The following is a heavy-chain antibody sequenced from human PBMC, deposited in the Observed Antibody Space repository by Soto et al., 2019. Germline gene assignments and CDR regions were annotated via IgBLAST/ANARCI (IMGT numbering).Heavy chain of an antibody. CDR2: ISSTSNTI. Sequence: GGSLRHSCAASGFTFSSYSMSWVPQAPGKGLEWVSYISSTSNTIYYADSVKGRFTISRDNAKNSLYLHMNSLSAEDTAVYYCARDRGCSGGICYRDLGYWGQGT. V-gene: IGHV3-48*01. D-gene: IGHD2-15*01. CDR3: ARDRGCSGGICYRDLGY. J-gene: IGHJ4*02. CDR1: GFTFSSYS.